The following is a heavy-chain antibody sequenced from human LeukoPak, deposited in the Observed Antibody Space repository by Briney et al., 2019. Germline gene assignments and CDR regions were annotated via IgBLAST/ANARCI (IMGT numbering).Heavy chain of an antibody. V-gene: IGHV4-59*01. CDR1: GGSISSYY. J-gene: IGHJ4*02. CDR2: IYYSGST. CDR3: ARDPGSSWYRFDY. D-gene: IGHD6-13*01. Sequence: SETLSLTCTVSGGSISSYYWSWIRQPPGEGLEWIGYIYYSGSTNYNPSLKSRVTISVDTSKNQFSLKLSSVTAADTAVYYCARDPGSSWYRFDYWGQGTLVTVSS.